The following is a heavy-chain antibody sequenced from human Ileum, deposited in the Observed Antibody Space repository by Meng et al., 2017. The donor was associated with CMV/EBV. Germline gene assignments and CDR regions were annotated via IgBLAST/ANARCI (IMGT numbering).Heavy chain of an antibody. D-gene: IGHD1-26*01. CDR1: GFTFDDYG. CDR3: ANSREDNAFDI. CDR2: INWNGGST. J-gene: IGHJ3*02. Sequence: GESLKISCAASGFTFDDYGMSWVRQAPGKGLEWVSGINWNGGSTGYADSVKGRFTISRDNAKNSLYLQMNSLRAEDTALYYCANSREDNAFDIWGQGTMVTVSS. V-gene: IGHV3-20*04.